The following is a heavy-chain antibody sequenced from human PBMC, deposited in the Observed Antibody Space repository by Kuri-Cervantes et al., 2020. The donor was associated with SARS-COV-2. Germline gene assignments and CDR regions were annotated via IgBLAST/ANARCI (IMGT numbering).Heavy chain of an antibody. CDR2: IYTSGST. Sequence: SETLSLTCTVSGGSISSYYWSWIRQPAGKGLEWIGRIYTSGSTNYNPSLKSRVTMSVDTSKNQFSLKLSSVTAADTAVYYCARDAWLGSSWYYYAFDIWGQGTMVTVSS. D-gene: IGHD6-13*01. CDR1: GGSISSYY. V-gene: IGHV4-4*07. J-gene: IGHJ3*02. CDR3: ARDAWLGSSWYYYAFDI.